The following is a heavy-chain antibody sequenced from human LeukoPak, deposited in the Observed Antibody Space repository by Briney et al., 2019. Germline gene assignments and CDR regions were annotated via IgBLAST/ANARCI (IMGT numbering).Heavy chain of an antibody. D-gene: IGHD2-2*01. CDR2: IKPDGSEK. CDR3: ARMSSYCDY. CDR1: GFTFSSHH. J-gene: IGHJ4*02. Sequence: GGSLRLSCVASGFTFSSHHMNWARQTPGKGLESVATIKPDGSEKYYADSVKGRFTISRDNAKSSLYLQMNSLRAEDTGVYFCARMSSYCDYWGQGTLVTVSS. V-gene: IGHV3-7*01.